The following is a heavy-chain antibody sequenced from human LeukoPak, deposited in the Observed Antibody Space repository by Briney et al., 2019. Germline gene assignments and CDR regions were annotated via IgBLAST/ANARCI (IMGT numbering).Heavy chain of an antibody. CDR2: IYPGDSDT. D-gene: IGHD5-18*01. V-gene: IGHV5-51*01. Sequence: PGESLKISCKGSGYRFTSYWIGWVRPMPGKGLEWMGIIYPGDSDTRYSPSFQGQVTISADKSISTAYLQWSSLKASDTAMYYCSRHESVDTAMVGFDYWGQGTLVTVSS. CDR1: GYRFTSYW. J-gene: IGHJ4*02. CDR3: SRHESVDTAMVGFDY.